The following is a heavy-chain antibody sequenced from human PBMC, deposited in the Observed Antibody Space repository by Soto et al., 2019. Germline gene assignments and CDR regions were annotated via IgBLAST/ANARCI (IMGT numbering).Heavy chain of an antibody. D-gene: IGHD3-16*01. CDR2: IYYSGST. CDR1: GGSISSCDYY. CDR3: ARSLRWGGWLDP. J-gene: IGHJ5*02. Sequence: TLSLTCTVSGGSISSCDYYWSWIRQPPGKGLEWIGYIYYSGSTYYNPSLKSRVTISVDTSKNQFSLKLSSVTAAATAVYYCARSLRWGGWLDPWGQGTLVTVSS. V-gene: IGHV4-30-4*01.